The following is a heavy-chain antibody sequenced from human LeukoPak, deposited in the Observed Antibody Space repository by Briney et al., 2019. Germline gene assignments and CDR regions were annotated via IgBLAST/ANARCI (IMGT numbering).Heavy chain of an antibody. D-gene: IGHD5-12*01. CDR3: ARHGYSGYDLSFP. CDR1: GGSISGYY. J-gene: IGHJ5*02. CDR2: IYYSGST. Sequence: SETLSLTCTVSGGSISGYYWHWIRLPPGKGLEWIGYIYYSGSTSYNPSLKSRLTISLDTSKNQFSLKLSSVTAADTAVYYCARHGYSGYDLSFPWGQGTLVTVSS. V-gene: IGHV4-59*08.